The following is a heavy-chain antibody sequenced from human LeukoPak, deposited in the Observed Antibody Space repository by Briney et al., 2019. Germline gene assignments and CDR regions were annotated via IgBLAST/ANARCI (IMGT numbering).Heavy chain of an antibody. CDR1: GGSISSSY. V-gene: IGHV4-4*09. D-gene: IGHD7-27*01. CDR3: ARDGEEGVDFDY. CDR2: IYTSGST. J-gene: IGHJ4*02. Sequence: SETLSLTCTVSGGSISSSYWSWIRQPPGKGLEWIGYIYTSGSTNYNPSLKSRVTISVDTSKNQFSLKLSSVTAADTAVYYCARDGEEGVDFDYWGQGTLVTVSS.